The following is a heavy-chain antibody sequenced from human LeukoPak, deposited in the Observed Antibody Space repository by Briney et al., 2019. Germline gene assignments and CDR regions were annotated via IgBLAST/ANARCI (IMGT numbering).Heavy chain of an antibody. V-gene: IGHV1-3*01. CDR3: ARSDHDYGDYGVPGFDL. CDR2: INAGNGNT. D-gene: IGHD4-17*01. CDR1: GYTFTSYA. Sequence: GASVKVSCKASGYTFTSYAMHWVRQAPGQRLEWMGWINAGNGNTKYSQKFQGRVTITRDTSASTAYMELSSLRSEDTAVYYCARSDHDYGDYGVPGFDLWGRGTLVTVSS. J-gene: IGHJ2*01.